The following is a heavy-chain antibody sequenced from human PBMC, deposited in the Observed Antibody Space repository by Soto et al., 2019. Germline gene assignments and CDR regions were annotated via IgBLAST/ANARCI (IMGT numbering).Heavy chain of an antibody. CDR1: GGSFSGYY. J-gene: IGHJ4*02. Sequence: PSETLSLTCAVYGGSFSGYYWTWIRQPPGTGLEWIGEINHSGSTNYNPSLKSRVTISIDTSKNQFSLKLSSVTAADTAVYYCAFNRGWNGFDYWGQGTLVTVSS. CDR2: INHSGST. V-gene: IGHV4-34*01. CDR3: AFNRGWNGFDY. D-gene: IGHD1-1*01.